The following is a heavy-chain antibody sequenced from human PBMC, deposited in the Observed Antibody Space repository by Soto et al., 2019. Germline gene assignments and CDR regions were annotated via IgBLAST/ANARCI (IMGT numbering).Heavy chain of an antibody. V-gene: IGHV1-69*02. CDR1: GGTFSSYT. CDR2: IIPILGIA. D-gene: IGHD2-21*02. Sequence: QVQLVQSGAEVKRHGSSMKVSCKASGGTFSSYTISWVRQAPGQGLEWMGKIIPILGIANYAQKFQGRVTITADKSTSTAYMELSSLRSEDTSVYYCARVGGYCGGDCYLYYFDYWGQGTLVTVSS. J-gene: IGHJ4*02. CDR3: ARVGGYCGGDCYLYYFDY.